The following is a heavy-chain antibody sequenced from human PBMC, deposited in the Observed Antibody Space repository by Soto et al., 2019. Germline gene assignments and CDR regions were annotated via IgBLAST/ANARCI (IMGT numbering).Heavy chain of an antibody. CDR1: GGTFSSYA. J-gene: IGHJ4*02. Sequence: SVKVSCKASGGTFSSYAISWVRQAPGQGLEWMGGIIPIFGTANYAQKFQGRVTITADESTSTAYMELSSLRSEDTAVYYCARDPGYCSGGSCYEADYWGQGTLVTVSS. CDR3: ARDPGYCSGGSCYEADY. D-gene: IGHD2-15*01. CDR2: IIPIFGTA. V-gene: IGHV1-69*13.